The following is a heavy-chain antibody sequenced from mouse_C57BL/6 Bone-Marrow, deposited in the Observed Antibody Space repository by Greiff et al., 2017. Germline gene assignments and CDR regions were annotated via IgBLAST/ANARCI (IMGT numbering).Heavy chain of an antibody. CDR2: IHPSGSNT. V-gene: IGHV1-74*01. CDR1: GYTFTSYW. CDR3: ASRCDGYDPYAY. D-gene: IGHD2-2*01. J-gene: IGHJ3*01. Sequence: VQLQQPGAELVKPGASVKVSCKASGYTFTSYWMTWVKQRPGQGLEWIGRIHPSGSNTNYNQTFKSKATMTVDTSSSTAYMQLSSLTSEDTAVYYCASRCDGYDPYAYWGQGTLVTVSA.